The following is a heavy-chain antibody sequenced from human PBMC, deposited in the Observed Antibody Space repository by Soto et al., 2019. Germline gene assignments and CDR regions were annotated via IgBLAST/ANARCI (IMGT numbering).Heavy chain of an antibody. CDR1: GYSFTSYW. CDR3: ARHGGGIAVAGTWGGFDI. CDR2: IYPGDSDT. V-gene: IGHV5-51*01. J-gene: IGHJ3*02. D-gene: IGHD6-19*01. Sequence: GESLKISCKGSGYSFTSYWIGWVRQMPGKGLEWMGIIYPGDSDTRYGPSFQGQVTISADKSISTAYLQWSSLKASDTAMYYCARHGGGIAVAGTWGGFDIWGQGTMVTVSS.